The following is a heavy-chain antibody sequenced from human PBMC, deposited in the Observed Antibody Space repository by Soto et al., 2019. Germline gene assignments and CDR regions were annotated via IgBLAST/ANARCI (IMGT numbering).Heavy chain of an antibody. CDR1: GYTFTTYG. D-gene: IGHD3-16*01. V-gene: IGHV1-18*01. CDR3: AREGEMPYYYYGLDV. CDR2: ISGYNGHT. Sequence: QVQLVQSGAEVRKPGASVKVSCKASGYTFTTYGISWVRQAPGQGLEWMGWISGYNGHTKYAQKFQGRVTMTTDTYASTVYMDLRRLRSDDTSVYSWAREGEMPYYYYGLDVWGQGTTVTLSS. J-gene: IGHJ6*02.